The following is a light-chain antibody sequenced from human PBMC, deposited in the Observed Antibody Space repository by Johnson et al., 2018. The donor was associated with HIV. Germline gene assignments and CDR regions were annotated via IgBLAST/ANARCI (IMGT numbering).Light chain of an antibody. J-gene: IGLJ1*01. CDR3: GKWDSSLSVYF. CDR1: SSDMGNYA. Sequence: QSVLTQPPSVSAAPGQKVTISCSGSSSDMGNYAVSWYRHLPGTAPTLLIYDNYKRPSGIPDRFSGSKSGTSATLDITGLQTGDEADYYCGKWDSSLSVYFFATGIKVTL. CDR2: DNY. V-gene: IGLV1-51*01.